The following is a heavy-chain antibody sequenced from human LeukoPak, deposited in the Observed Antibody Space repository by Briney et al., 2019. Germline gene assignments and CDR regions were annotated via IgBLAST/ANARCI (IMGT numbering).Heavy chain of an antibody. CDR2: IIPIFGTA. CDR3: ARDPPLRFLEWEHTYNWFDP. V-gene: IGHV1-69*13. Sequence: SVKVSCKASGGTFSSYAISWVRQAPGQGLEWMGGIIPIFGTANYAQKFQGRVTITADESTSTAYMELSSLRSEDTAVYYCARDPPLRFLEWEHTYNWFDPWGQGTLVTVSS. J-gene: IGHJ5*02. CDR1: GGTFSSYA. D-gene: IGHD3-3*01.